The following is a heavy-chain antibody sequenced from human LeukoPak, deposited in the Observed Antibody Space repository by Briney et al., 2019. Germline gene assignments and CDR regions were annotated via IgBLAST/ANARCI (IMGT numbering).Heavy chain of an antibody. V-gene: IGHV4-39*01. CDR2: IYYSGST. CDR3: ARHVGPAFDY. CDR1: GGSISSSSYY. J-gene: IGHJ4*02. Sequence: SETLSLTCTVSGGSISSSSYYWGWIRQPPGKGLEWIGSIYYSGSTYYNPSPKSRVTISVDTSKNQFSLKLSSVTAADTAVYYCARHVGPAFDYWGQGTLVTVSS. D-gene: IGHD3-16*01.